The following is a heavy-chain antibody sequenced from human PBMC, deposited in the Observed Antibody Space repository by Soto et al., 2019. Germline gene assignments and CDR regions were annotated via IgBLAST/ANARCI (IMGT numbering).Heavy chain of an antibody. D-gene: IGHD2-2*01. Sequence: GGSLRLSCAASGFTFSSYAMSWVRQAPGKGLEWVSAISGSGGSTYYADSVKGRFTISRDDSKNTLYLQMNSLRAEDTAVYYCARGGRDCDSTSCYAFDFWGQGTTVTVSS. V-gene: IGHV3-23*01. CDR3: ARGGRDCDSTSCYAFDF. J-gene: IGHJ3*01. CDR2: ISGSGGST. CDR1: GFTFSSYA.